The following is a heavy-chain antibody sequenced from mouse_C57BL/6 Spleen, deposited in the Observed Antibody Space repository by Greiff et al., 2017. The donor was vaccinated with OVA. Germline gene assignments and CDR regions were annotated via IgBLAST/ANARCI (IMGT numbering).Heavy chain of an antibody. V-gene: IGHV5-15*01. J-gene: IGHJ1*03. D-gene: IGHD1-1*01. CDR1: GFTFSDYG. CDR3: ARHPTVGYFDV. Sequence: EVHLVESGGGLVQPGGSLKLSCAASGFTFSDYGMAWVRQAPRKGPEWVAFISNLAYSIYYADTVTGRFTISRENTKNTLYLERSSLRSKDTAMYYCARHPTVGYFDVWGTGTTVTVSS. CDR2: ISNLAYSI.